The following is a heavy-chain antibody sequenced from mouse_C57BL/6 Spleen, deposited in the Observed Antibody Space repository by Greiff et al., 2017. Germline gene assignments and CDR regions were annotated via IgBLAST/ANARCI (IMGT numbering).Heavy chain of an antibody. D-gene: IGHD2-1*01. Sequence: EVQLQQSGPELVKPGASVKISCKASGYSFTDYNMNWVKQSNGKSLEWIGVINPNYGTTSYNQKFKGKATLTVNQSSSTAYMQLNSLTSEDSAVYYCALYGNYEGTYYFDDWGQGTTLTVSS. CDR1: GYSFTDYN. V-gene: IGHV1-39*01. CDR2: INPNYGTT. J-gene: IGHJ2*01. CDR3: ALYGNYEGTYYFDD.